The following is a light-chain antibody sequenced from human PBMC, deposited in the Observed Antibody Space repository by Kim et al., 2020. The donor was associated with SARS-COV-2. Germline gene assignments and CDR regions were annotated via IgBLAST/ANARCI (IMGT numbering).Light chain of an antibody. Sequence: LSPGERATPSSRAGQTVSSYLAWYQQKPGQAPRLLIYDASNRATGIPARFSGSGSGTDFTLTISGLEPEDFAVYYCQQRSSWPLTFGPGTKVDIK. CDR2: DAS. CDR1: QTVSSY. J-gene: IGKJ3*01. V-gene: IGKV3-11*01. CDR3: QQRSSWPLT.